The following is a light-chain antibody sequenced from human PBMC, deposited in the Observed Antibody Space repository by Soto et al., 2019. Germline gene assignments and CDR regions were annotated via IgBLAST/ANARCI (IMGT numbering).Light chain of an antibody. V-gene: IGKV3-15*01. J-gene: IGKJ5*01. Sequence: EIVMTQAPATLCVSPGESATLSCSASQSVSSHLAWYQQKPGQAPRLLIYGSSTRATGIPARFSGSGSGTELTLTISSLQSEAFAVYYCQRYNVWPTSTFGPGTRLEIK. CDR1: QSVSSH. CDR3: QRYNVWPTST. CDR2: GSS.